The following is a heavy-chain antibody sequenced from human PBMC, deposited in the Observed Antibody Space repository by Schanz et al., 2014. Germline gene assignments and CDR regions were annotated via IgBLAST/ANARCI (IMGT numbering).Heavy chain of an antibody. V-gene: IGHV3-49*04. CDR3: SSLSSEMLKFDDCEVSQFDP. CDR1: GLLFSYYY. J-gene: IGHJ5*02. CDR2: VRNKGDGGTT. D-gene: IGHD2-21*02. Sequence: EVQLVESGGGLVRPGGSLRLSCAASGLLFSYYYMRGVRQAPGKGLEWVRFVRNKGDGGTTAETTSVKDGFTISGHDSTTINHLVMKSLKTEDTDMCECSSLSSEMLKFDDCEVSQFDPWGQGTLVTVSS.